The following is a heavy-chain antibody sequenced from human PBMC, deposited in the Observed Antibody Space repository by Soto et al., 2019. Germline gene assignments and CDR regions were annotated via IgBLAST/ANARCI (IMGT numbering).Heavy chain of an antibody. V-gene: IGHV3-30*15. J-gene: IGHJ4*02. Sequence: QVQLVESGGSVVQPGRSLRLSCEASGFTFTSYAMHWVRQAPGKGLEWVAGISYDGINEYYADSVKGRFTISRDNSKNTLFLQMSSLGVADTAVYYCASDRLRLGELSLIGYFDYWGQGTLVTVSS. CDR1: GFTFTSYA. CDR3: ASDRLRLGELSLIGYFDY. D-gene: IGHD3-16*02. CDR2: ISYDGINE.